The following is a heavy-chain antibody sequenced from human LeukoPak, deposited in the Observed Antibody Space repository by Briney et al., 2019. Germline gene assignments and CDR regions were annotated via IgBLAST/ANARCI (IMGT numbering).Heavy chain of an antibody. V-gene: IGHV4-59*01. D-gene: IGHD3-10*01. Sequence: SETLSLTCTVYGGSISSYYWSWIRQPPGKGLEWIAYIYYSGSTNYNPSLKSRVTISVDTSKNQFSMKLSSVTAANTAVYYCARRYGSGSSGTFDYWAREPWSPSPQ. CDR3: ARRYGSGSSGTFDY. CDR1: GGSISSYY. J-gene: IGHJ4*02. CDR2: IYYSGST.